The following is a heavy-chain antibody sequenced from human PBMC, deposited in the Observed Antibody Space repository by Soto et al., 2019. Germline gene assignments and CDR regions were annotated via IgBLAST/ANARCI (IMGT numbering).Heavy chain of an antibody. CDR2: INSDGSST. CDR1: GFTFSSYW. D-gene: IGHD3-3*01. V-gene: IGHV3-74*01. J-gene: IGHJ6*03. Sequence: PGGSLRLSCAASGFTFSSYWMHWVRQAPGKGQVWVSRINSDGSSTSYADSVKGLFTISRDNAKNTLYLQMNSLRAEDTAVYYCARDGRTYYDFWSGYSLPYYMDVWGKGTTVTVSS. CDR3: ARDGRTYYDFWSGYSLPYYMDV.